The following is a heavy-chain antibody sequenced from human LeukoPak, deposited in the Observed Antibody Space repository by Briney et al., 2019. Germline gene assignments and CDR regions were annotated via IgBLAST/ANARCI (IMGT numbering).Heavy chain of an antibody. Sequence: SETLSLTCTVSGGSISGSSYYWGWIRQPPGKGLEWIGYIYYSGSTNYNPSLKSRVTISLDTSKNQFSLKLSSVTTADTAVYYCARSVVTLYWYFDLWGRGTLVTVSS. V-gene: IGHV4-61*05. D-gene: IGHD4-23*01. CDR3: ARSVVTLYWYFDL. CDR2: IYYSGST. CDR1: GGSISGSSYY. J-gene: IGHJ2*01.